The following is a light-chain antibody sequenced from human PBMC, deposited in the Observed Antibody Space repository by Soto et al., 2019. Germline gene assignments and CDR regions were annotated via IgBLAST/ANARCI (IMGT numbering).Light chain of an antibody. CDR3: QQYGSSPGLFT. CDR1: QYINTR. J-gene: IGKJ3*01. Sequence: EIVLTQSPATLSSFPGDRVTLSCRASQYINTRLAWYQHRPGQAPRLLIYQTSIRAAGIPDRFSGSGSGADFTLTISRLEPEDFAVYYCQQYGSSPGLFTFGPGTKVDIK. V-gene: IGKV3-20*01. CDR2: QTS.